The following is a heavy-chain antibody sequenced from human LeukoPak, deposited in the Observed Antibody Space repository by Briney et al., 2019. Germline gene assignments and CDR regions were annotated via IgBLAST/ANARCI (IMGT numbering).Heavy chain of an antibody. J-gene: IGHJ4*02. CDR3: ASGRYYDILTGYYSHPVFDY. CDR1: GYSISSGYY. V-gene: IGHV4-38-2*02. Sequence: SETLSLTCTVSGYSISSGYYWGWIRQPPGKGLEWIGSIYHSGSTYYNPTLKSRVTISVDTSKNQFSLKLTSVTAADTAVYYCASGRYYDILTGYYSHPVFDYWGQGTLVAVSS. CDR2: IYHSGST. D-gene: IGHD3-9*01.